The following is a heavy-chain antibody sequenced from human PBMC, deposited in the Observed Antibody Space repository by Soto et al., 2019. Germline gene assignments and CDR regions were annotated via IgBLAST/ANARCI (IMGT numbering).Heavy chain of an antibody. V-gene: IGHV4-59*01. CDR1: GGSISSYY. CDR3: ARDYGSGYPYYYYGMDV. D-gene: IGHD3-10*01. J-gene: IGHJ6*02. CDR2: ISSSGTT. Sequence: SETLSLTCPVSGGSISSYYWNWIRQPPGKVLEWIGYISSSGTTKYNPSLKSRVTISVDTSKNQFSLKLSSVTAADTAVYYCARDYGSGYPYYYYGMDVWGQGTTVTV.